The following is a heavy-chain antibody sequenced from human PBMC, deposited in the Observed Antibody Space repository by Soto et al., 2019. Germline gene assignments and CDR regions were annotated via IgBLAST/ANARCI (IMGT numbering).Heavy chain of an antibody. CDR1: GYTLTELS. CDR3: ATDATAIAGHVDGRGALDI. J-gene: IGHJ3*02. V-gene: IGHV1-24*01. CDR2: FDPEDGET. D-gene: IGHD5-18*01. Sequence: ASVKVSCKVSGYTLTELSMHWVRQAPGKGLEWMGGFDPEDGETIYAQKFQGRVTMTEDTSTDTAYMELSSLRSEDTAVYYCATDATAIAGHVDGRGALDIWGQGTMVTVSS.